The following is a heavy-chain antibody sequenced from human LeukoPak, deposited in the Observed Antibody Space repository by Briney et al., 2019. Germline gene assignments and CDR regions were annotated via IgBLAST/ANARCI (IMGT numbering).Heavy chain of an antibody. D-gene: IGHD3-9*01. Sequence: PSETLSLTCAVYGGSFSGYYWSWIRQPPGKGLEWIGEINHSGSTNYNPSLKSRVTISVDTSKNQFSLKLSSVTAADTAVYYCARAPYDILTGYPYWCFDLWGRGTLVTVSS. V-gene: IGHV4-34*01. J-gene: IGHJ2*01. CDR1: GGSFSGYY. CDR3: ARAPYDILTGYPYWCFDL. CDR2: INHSGST.